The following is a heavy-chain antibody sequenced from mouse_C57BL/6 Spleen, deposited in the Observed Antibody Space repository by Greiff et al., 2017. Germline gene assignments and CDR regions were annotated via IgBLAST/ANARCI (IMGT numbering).Heavy chain of an antibody. J-gene: IGHJ2*01. CDR3: AIYGNYDF. CDR2: IDPSDSYT. CDR1: GYTFTSYW. V-gene: IGHV1-69*01. D-gene: IGHD2-1*01. Sequence: QVQLQQSGAELVMPGASVKLSCKASGYTFTSYWMHWVKQRPGPGLEWIGEIDPSDSYTNYNQKFKGKSTLTVDKSSSTAYMQLSSLTSEDSAVYYCAIYGNYDFWGQGTTLTVSS.